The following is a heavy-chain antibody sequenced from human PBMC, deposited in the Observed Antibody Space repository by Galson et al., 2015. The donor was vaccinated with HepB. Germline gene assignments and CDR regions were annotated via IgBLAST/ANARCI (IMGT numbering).Heavy chain of an antibody. Sequence: SLRLSCAASGFTVSSNYMSWVRQAPGKGLEWVSVIYSGGSTYYADSVKGRFTISRDNSKNTLYLQMNSLRAEDTAVYYCAREVVRGVSNYYGMDVWGQGTTVTVSS. CDR3: AREVVRGVSNYYGMDV. V-gene: IGHV3-66*01. J-gene: IGHJ6*02. D-gene: IGHD3-10*01. CDR2: IYSGGST. CDR1: GFTVSSNY.